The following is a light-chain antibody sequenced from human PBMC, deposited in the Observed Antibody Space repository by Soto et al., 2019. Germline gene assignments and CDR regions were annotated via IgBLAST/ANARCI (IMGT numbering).Light chain of an antibody. J-gene: IGLJ2*01. CDR2: SND. V-gene: IGLV1-44*01. CDR3: AAWDDSLNGRV. CDR1: SSNIGSNT. Sequence: QSVLTQPPAASGTPGQRVTISCSGSSSNIGSNTVNWYQQLPGTAPKIFIYSNDQRPSGVPDRFSGSKSGTSASLAISGLQSEDEADYHCAAWDDSLNGRVFGGGTKLTVL.